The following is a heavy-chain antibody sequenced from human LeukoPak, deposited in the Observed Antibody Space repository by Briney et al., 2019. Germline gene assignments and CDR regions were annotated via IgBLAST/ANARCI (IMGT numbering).Heavy chain of an antibody. J-gene: IGHJ4*02. CDR1: GFTFNGYS. CDR3: AKDDAVLMVYALSGYNY. Sequence: PGGSLRLSCTASGFTFNGYSMNWVRQAPGKGLEWVSAISGSGGSTYYADSVKGRFTISRDNSKNTLYLQMNSLRAEDTAVYYCAKDDAVLMVYALSGYNYWGQGTLVTVSS. CDR2: ISGSGGST. D-gene: IGHD2-8*01. V-gene: IGHV3-23*01.